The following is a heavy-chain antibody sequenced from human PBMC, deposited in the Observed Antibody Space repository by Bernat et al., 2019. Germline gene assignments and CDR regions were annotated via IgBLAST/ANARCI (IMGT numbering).Heavy chain of an antibody. D-gene: IGHD6-13*01. J-gene: IGHJ2*01. CDR2: ISYDGSNK. V-gene: IGHV3-30*01. Sequence: QVQLVESGGGVVQPGRSLRLSCAASGFIFSCCSIHWVRQAPGKGLEWVAVISYDGSNKYYADSVKGRFTISRDNSKNTLYLQMNSLRAEDTAVYYCAKSAAAAGDWYFDLWGRGTLVTVSS. CDR3: AKSAAAAGDWYFDL. CDR1: GFIFSCCS.